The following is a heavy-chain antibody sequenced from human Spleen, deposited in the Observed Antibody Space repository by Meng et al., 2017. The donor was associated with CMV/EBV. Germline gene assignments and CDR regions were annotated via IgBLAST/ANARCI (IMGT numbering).Heavy chain of an antibody. CDR2: ISSSSSYI. CDR3: TRDVSGDFWTYYYYGMDV. Sequence: GGSLRLSCVASGFTFSTYSLTWVRQAPGKGLEWVSSISSSSSYIYYADSVKGRFTISRDNVKNSLYLQMNSLRAEDTAVYYCTRDVSGDFWTYYYYGMDVWGQGTTVTVSS. CDR1: GFTFSTYS. D-gene: IGHD4-17*01. J-gene: IGHJ6*02. V-gene: IGHV3-21*01.